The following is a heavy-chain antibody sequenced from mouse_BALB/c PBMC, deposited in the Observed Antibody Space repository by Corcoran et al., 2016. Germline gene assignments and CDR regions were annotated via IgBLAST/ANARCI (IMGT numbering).Heavy chain of an antibody. Sequence: EVQLQQSGAELVKPGASVKLSCTASGFNIKDTYMHWVKQRPEQGLEWIGRVDPANGNTKYDPKFQGKATITADTSSNTAYLQLSSLTSEDTAVYYCARWDWYFDVWGAGTTVTVSS. CDR2: VDPANGNT. V-gene: IGHV14-3*02. J-gene: IGHJ1*01. CDR1: GFNIKDTY. CDR3: ARWDWYFDV.